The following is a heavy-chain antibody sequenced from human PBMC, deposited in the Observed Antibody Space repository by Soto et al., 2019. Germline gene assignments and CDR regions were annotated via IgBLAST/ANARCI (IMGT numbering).Heavy chain of an antibody. Sequence: ASVKVSCKASGYIFTGYYINWVRQAPGQGLEWVGWINPNSGDTSYLQKFQGRVSMTTDTSINTAYMELSRVTSDGTAVYYCARPFCSSNSCHNWFDSWGQGTLVTVSS. CDR3: ARPFCSSNSCHNWFDS. J-gene: IGHJ5*01. CDR1: GYIFTGYY. D-gene: IGHD2-2*01. CDR2: INPNSGDT. V-gene: IGHV1-2*02.